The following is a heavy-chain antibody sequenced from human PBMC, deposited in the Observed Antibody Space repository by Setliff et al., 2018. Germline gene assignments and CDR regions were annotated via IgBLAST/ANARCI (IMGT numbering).Heavy chain of an antibody. V-gene: IGHV4-39*01. CDR1: GGSVSNSGFF. J-gene: IGHJ5*02. D-gene: IGHD2-15*01. CDR2: IYDSGSS. CDR3: GRGFSRIEGWGNWFDP. Sequence: PSETLSLTCNVSGGSVSNSGFFWGWLRQAPGKGLEWIGNIYDSGSSNYNASLKSRLIITRDTSKNQISLKLTSVTAADTAVYYCGRGFSRIEGWGNWFDPWGQGILVTVSS.